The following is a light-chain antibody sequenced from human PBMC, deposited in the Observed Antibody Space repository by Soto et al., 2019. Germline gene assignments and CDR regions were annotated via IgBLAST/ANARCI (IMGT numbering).Light chain of an antibody. Sequence: EIVLTQSPGTLSLSPGERATLSCRASQSVSSSYLAWYQQKPGQAPRLLIYDASNRATGIPARFSGSGSGTDFTLTISSPEPEDFAVYYCQQRSQWPWTFGQGTKV. CDR1: QSVSSSY. CDR2: DAS. V-gene: IGKV3-11*01. CDR3: QQRSQWPWT. J-gene: IGKJ1*01.